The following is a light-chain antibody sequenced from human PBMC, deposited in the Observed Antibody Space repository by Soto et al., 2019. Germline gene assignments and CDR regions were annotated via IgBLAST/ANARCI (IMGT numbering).Light chain of an antibody. CDR1: SSDVGGYNY. CDR3: SSYAGSNTHLV. V-gene: IGLV2-8*01. Sequence: QSALTQPPSASGSPGQSVTISCTGTSSDVGGYNYVSWYQQHPGKAPKLMIYEVSKRPSGVPDRFSGSKSGNTASLTVSGLQAEDEADYYCSSYAGSNTHLVFGGGTSSPS. CDR2: EVS. J-gene: IGLJ2*01.